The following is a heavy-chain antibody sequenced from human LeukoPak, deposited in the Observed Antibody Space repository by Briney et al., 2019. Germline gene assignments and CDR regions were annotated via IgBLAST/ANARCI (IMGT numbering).Heavy chain of an antibody. CDR1: GGSFSGYY. CDR3: ARVDLARGYSYGYRLRGDAFDI. D-gene: IGHD5-18*01. Sequence: SETLSLTCAVYGGSFSGYYWSWIRQPPGKGLEWIGEINHSGSTNYNPSLKSRVTISVDTPKNQFSLKLSSVTAADTAVYYCARVDLARGYSYGYRLRGDAFDIWGQGTMVTVSS. V-gene: IGHV4-34*01. CDR2: INHSGST. J-gene: IGHJ3*02.